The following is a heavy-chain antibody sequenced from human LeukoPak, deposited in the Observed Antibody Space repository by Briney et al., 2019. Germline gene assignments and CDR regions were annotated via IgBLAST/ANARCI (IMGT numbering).Heavy chain of an antibody. Sequence: PGGSLRLSCAASGFTFSNSAMSWVRQAPGKGLEWIGEINHSGSTNYNPSLKSRVTISVDTSKNQFSLKLSSVTAADTAVYYCARVMNWFDPWGQGTLVTVSS. V-gene: IGHV4-34*01. CDR3: ARVMNWFDP. D-gene: IGHD3-16*01. J-gene: IGHJ5*02. CDR1: GFTFSNSA. CDR2: INHSGST.